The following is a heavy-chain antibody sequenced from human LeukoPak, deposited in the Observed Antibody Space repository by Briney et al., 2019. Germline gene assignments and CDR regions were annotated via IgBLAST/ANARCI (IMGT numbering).Heavy chain of an antibody. CDR3: ASLEGGPSDGR. CDR2: IYSGGTT. CDR1: GFPVRSRY. Sequence: GGSLRLSCEVSGFPVRSRYMTWVRQPPGKGLESVAVIYSGGTTYHIDSVKGRFTISRDISKSTMYLEMNNLRVEVTATYYCASLEGGPSDGRWGQGTLVIVSS. J-gene: IGHJ1*01. V-gene: IGHV3-53*01. D-gene: IGHD3-3*01.